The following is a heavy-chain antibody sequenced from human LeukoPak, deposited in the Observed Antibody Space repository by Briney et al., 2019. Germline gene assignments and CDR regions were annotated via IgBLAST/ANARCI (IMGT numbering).Heavy chain of an antibody. D-gene: IGHD3-3*01. J-gene: IGHJ4*02. CDR2: ISGSGGST. CDR3: AKLNYDFWSGSDY. Sequence: GGSLRLSCAASGFTFSSYAMSWVRQAPGKGPEWVSAISGSGGSTYYADSVKGRFTISRDNSKNTLYLQMNSLRAEDTAVYYCAKLNYDFWSGSDYWGQGTLVTVSS. CDR1: GFTFSSYA. V-gene: IGHV3-23*01.